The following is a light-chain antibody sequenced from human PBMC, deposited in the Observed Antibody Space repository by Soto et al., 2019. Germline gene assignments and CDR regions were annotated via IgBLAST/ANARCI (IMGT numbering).Light chain of an antibody. CDR3: QQYGTSPRT. CDR1: QSVTNSF. Sequence: VLTQSTGILSLSPGERATLSCRASQSVTNSFLAWYQQKPGQAPRLLIYGASSRATGIPDRFSGSGSGTDSTLSFNRLEPEDFGVYYYQQYGTSPRTFGRGTKVDIK. V-gene: IGKV3-20*01. CDR2: GAS. J-gene: IGKJ1*01.